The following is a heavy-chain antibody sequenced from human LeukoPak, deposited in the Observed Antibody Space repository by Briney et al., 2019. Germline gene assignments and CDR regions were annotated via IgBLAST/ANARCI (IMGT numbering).Heavy chain of an antibody. CDR1: GGSISSYY. CDR2: IYYSGTT. V-gene: IGHV4-59*12. CDR3: ARDKRGLILEW. Sequence: PSETLSLTCTVSGGSISSYYWNWIRQPPGKGLEWIGHIYYSGTTNYSPSLKSRVTISVDTSKSQFSLNLSSVTAADTAVYYCARDKRGLILEWWGQGTLVTVSS. D-gene: IGHD3-3*01. J-gene: IGHJ4*02.